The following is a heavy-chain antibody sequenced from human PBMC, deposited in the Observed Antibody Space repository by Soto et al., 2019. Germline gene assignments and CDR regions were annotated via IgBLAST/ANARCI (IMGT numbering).Heavy chain of an antibody. J-gene: IGHJ6*02. D-gene: IGHD2-2*01. Sequence: ASVKVSCKASGYTFTSYAMHWVRQAPGQRLEWMGWINAGNGNTKYSQKFQGRVTITRDTSASTAYMELSSLRSEDTAVYYCQSVASVLVRPDYYYYAMEVWGQGTTVTVS. CDR2: INAGNGNT. CDR1: GYTFTSYA. V-gene: IGHV1-3*01. CDR3: QSVASVLVRPDYYYYAMEV.